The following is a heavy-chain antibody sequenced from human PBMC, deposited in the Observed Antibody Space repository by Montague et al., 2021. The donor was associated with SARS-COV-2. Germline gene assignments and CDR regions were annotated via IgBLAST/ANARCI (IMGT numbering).Heavy chain of an antibody. D-gene: IGHD4-17*01. CDR1: GGSVSSSSYY. V-gene: IGHV4-39*01. CDR2: IYYSGST. J-gene: IGHJ5*02. Sequence: SETLSLTCTVSGGSVSSSSYYWGWIRQPPGKGLEWIGSIYYSGSTYYXXXHKSRVTISVDTSKNQFSLKLSSVTAADTAVYYCAADYGERDWFDPWGQGTLVTVSS. CDR3: AADYGERDWFDP.